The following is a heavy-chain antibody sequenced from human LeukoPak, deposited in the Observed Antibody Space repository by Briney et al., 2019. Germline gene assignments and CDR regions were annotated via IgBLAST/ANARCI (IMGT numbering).Heavy chain of an antibody. Sequence: ALVKVSCKASGYTFTSYDINWVRQATGQGLEWMGWMNPNSGNTGYAQKFQGRVTMTRNTSISTAYMELSSLRSEDTAVYYCAYGSGTDDAFDIWGQGTMVTVSS. CDR1: GYTFTSYD. CDR3: AYGSGTDDAFDI. CDR2: MNPNSGNT. D-gene: IGHD3-10*01. V-gene: IGHV1-8*01. J-gene: IGHJ3*02.